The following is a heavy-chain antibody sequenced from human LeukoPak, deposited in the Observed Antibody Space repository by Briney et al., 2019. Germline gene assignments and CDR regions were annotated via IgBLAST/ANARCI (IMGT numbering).Heavy chain of an antibody. CDR1: GGSISSSSYY. J-gene: IGHJ4*02. V-gene: IGHV4-39*01. CDR3: ARLANWNAIDY. D-gene: IGHD1-1*01. CDR2: IYYSGST. Sequence: SETLPLTCTVSGGSISSSSYYWGWIRQPPGKGLEWIGSIYYSGSTYYNPSLKSRVTISVDTSKNQFSLKLSSVAAADTAVYYCARLANWNAIDYWGQGTLVTVSS.